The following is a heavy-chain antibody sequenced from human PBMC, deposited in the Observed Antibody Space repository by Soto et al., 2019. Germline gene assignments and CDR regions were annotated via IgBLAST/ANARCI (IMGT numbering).Heavy chain of an antibody. CDR1: GFTVSSNY. V-gene: IGHV3-53*04. Sequence: GGSLRLSCAASGFTVSSNYMSWVRQAPGKGLEWVSVIYSGGSTYYADSVKGRFTISRHNSKNTLYLQMNSLRAEDTAVYYCARVQRNPSHPSRITIARVHGMMDVWGKGTTVTVSS. CDR3: ARVQRNPSHPSRITIARVHGMMDV. CDR2: IYSGGST. J-gene: IGHJ6*04. D-gene: IGHD3-9*01.